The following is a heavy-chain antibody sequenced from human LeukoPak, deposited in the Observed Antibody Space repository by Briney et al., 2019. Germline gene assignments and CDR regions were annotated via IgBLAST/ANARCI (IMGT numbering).Heavy chain of an antibody. CDR2: IYTSGST. Sequence: SETLSLTCTVSGGSISSGSYYWSWIRQPAGKGLEWIGRIYTSGSTNYNPSLKSRVTISVDTSKNQFSLKLYSVTAADTAVYYCATRKLGNDYWGQGTLVTVSS. J-gene: IGHJ4*02. D-gene: IGHD7-27*01. CDR3: ATRKLGNDY. V-gene: IGHV4-61*02. CDR1: GGSISSGSYY.